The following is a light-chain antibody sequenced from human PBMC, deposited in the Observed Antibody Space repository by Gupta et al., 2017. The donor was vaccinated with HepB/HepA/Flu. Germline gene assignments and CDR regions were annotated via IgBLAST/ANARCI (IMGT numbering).Light chain of an antibody. CDR3: QQRGDWPRT. CDR1: HIGRTY. J-gene: IGKJ4*01. Sequence: IVLTWSPATLSFSPEERGTHCCRGRHIGRTYLAWYQQKPGQAPRLLIYDSSNRATGIPDRFSGSGSGTDFTLTISSLEPEDFGVYYCQQRGDWPRTFGGGTKVEIK. V-gene: IGKV3-11*01. CDR2: DSS.